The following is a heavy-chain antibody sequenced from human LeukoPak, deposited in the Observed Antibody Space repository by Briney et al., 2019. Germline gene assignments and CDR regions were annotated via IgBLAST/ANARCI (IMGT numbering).Heavy chain of an antibody. CDR3: ARQERTMSEAFDI. J-gene: IGHJ3*02. D-gene: IGHD5-24*01. CDR2: IYHSGSS. CDR1: GGSISSIGYY. V-gene: IGHV4-39*01. Sequence: SETLSLTCTVSGGSISSIGYYWGWIRQPPGKGLEWIGSIYHSGSSYYNPSLKSRVTISVDTSKNQFSLKLSSVTAADTAVYYCARQERTMSEAFDIWGQGTMVTVSS.